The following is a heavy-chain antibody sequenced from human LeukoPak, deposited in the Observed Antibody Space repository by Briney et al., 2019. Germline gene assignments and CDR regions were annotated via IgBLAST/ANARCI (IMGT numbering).Heavy chain of an antibody. CDR1: GFTFSSYG. Sequence: GGSLRLSCAASGFTFSSYGMSWVRQAPGKGLEWVSAISGSGGSTYYADSVKGRFTISRDNSKNTLYLQMNSLRAEDTAVYYCARDRPRSGAAFDIWGQGTMVTVSS. D-gene: IGHD2-15*01. CDR2: ISGSGGST. CDR3: ARDRPRSGAAFDI. V-gene: IGHV3-23*01. J-gene: IGHJ3*02.